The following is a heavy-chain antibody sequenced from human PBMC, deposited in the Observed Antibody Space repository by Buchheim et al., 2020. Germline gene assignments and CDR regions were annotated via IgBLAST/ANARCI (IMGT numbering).Heavy chain of an antibody. CDR2: IYYSGST. CDR3: ASEIDPSYFDY. V-gene: IGHV4-59*08. CDR1: GGSISSYY. J-gene: IGHJ4*02. Sequence: QVQLQESGPGLVKPSETLSLTCTVSGGSISSYYWSWIRQPPGKGLEWIGYIYYSGSTNYNPSLKSRVTISVDTSKNQFSLKLSSVTAADTAVYYCASEIDPSYFDYWGQGTL.